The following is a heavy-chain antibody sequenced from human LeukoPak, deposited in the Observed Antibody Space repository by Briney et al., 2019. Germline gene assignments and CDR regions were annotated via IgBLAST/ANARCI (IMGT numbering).Heavy chain of an antibody. J-gene: IGHJ4*01. Sequence: GGSLRLSCSASGFTFSSSAMGWVRQAPGKGLEWVSVINTNGGTTYYADSVKGRFTVSGDNSKNTLFLQLSSLRADDTAVYYCARGDQESSGSYYFDYGGKEP. CDR1: GFTFSSSA. D-gene: IGHD3-22*01. CDR3: ARGDQESSGSYYFD. V-gene: IGHV3-23*01. CDR2: INTNGGTT.